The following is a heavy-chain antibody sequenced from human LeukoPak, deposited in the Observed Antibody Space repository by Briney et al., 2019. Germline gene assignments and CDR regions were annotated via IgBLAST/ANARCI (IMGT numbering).Heavy chain of an antibody. CDR1: GGSFSGYY. D-gene: IGHD6-13*01. V-gene: IGHV4-34*01. CDR2: INHSGST. Sequence: PSETLSLTCAVYGGSFSGYYWGWIRQPPGKGLEWIGEINHSGSTNYNPSLKSRVTISVDTSKNQFSLKLSSVTAADTAVYYCARVGRSSWYAYWGQGTLVTVSS. CDR3: ARVGRSSWYAY. J-gene: IGHJ4*02.